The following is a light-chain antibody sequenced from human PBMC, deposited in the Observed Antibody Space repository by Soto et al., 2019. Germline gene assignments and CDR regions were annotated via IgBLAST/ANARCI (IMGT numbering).Light chain of an antibody. CDR1: QSVSSSY. J-gene: IGKJ1*01. CDR2: GAS. CDR3: QQYGSSPQT. V-gene: IGKV3-20*01. Sequence: EIVLTQSPGTLSLSPGERATLTCRASQSVSSSYLGWYQQKLGQAPRLPIYGASSRATGIPDRFSGSGSGTDFTLTISRLEPEDFAVYYCQQYGSSPQTFGQGTKVDIK.